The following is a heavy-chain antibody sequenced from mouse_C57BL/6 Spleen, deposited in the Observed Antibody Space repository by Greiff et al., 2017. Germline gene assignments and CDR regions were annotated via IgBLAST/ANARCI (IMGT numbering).Heavy chain of an antibody. CDR3: ARDTVYYDYAGGNYYAMDY. J-gene: IGHJ4*01. CDR1: GFTFSSYG. D-gene: IGHD2-4*01. CDR2: ISSGGSYT. V-gene: IGHV5-6*01. Sequence: EVNVVESGGDLVKPGGSLKLSCAASGFTFSSYGMSWVRQTPDKRLEWVATISSGGSYTYYPDSVKGRFTISRDNAKNTLYLQMSSLKSEDTAMYYCARDTVYYDYAGGNYYAMDYWGQGTSVTVSS.